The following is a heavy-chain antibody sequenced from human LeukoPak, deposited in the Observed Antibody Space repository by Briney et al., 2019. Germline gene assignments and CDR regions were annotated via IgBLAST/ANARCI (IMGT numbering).Heavy chain of an antibody. D-gene: IGHD3-9*01. J-gene: IGHJ4*02. CDR2: LNPKSDGS. Sequence: GASVKVSCKASGYTFTSYGISWVRQAPGQGLEWMGRLNPKSDGSNNAQKFQGRVTMTRDTSISTAYMELSGLSSDDTAVYYCARAPPGYDILTGYYTVPYFDYWGQGTLVTVSS. V-gene: IGHV1-2*06. CDR1: GYTFTSYG. CDR3: ARAPPGYDILTGYYTVPYFDY.